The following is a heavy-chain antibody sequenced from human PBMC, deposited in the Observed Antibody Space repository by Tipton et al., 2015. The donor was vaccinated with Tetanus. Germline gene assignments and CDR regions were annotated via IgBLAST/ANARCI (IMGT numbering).Heavy chain of an antibody. J-gene: IGHJ3*02. CDR3: ARRSRDGHTWDNFDI. D-gene: IGHD5-24*01. CDR1: GYMFSSHW. CDR2: IYPGDSDT. V-gene: IGHV5-51*01. Sequence: QLVQSGAEVKQPGESLKISCKGSGYMFSSHWIGWVRQMPGEGLEWMGIIYPGDSDTRISPSFEGQVTMSADKSINTAYLYWSSLKASDTAMYYCARRSRDGHTWDNFDIWGQGTMVTVSS.